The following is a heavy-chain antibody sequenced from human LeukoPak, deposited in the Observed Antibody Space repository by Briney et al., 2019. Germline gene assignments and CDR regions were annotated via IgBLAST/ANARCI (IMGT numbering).Heavy chain of an antibody. CDR1: GFTFSNAW. CDR3: AKGTGTTLSYYYGMDV. Sequence: GGSLRLSCAASGFTFSNAWMSWVRQAPGKGLEWVSAISGSGGSTYYADSVKGRFTISRDNSKNTLYLQMNSLRAEDTAVYYCAKGTGTTLSYYYGMDVWGQGTTVTVSS. CDR2: ISGSGGST. J-gene: IGHJ6*02. V-gene: IGHV3-23*01. D-gene: IGHD1-7*01.